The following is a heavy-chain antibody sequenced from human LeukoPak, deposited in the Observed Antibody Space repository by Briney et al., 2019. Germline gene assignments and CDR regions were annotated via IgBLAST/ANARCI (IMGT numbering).Heavy chain of an antibody. D-gene: IGHD3-22*01. Sequence: KSSQTLSLTCAISGDSVSSNSAAWNWIRQSPSRGLEWLGRTYYRSKWYNDYAVSVKSRITINPDTSKNQFSLQLNSVTPEDTAVYYCARDLIYDSSGYPPYFDCWGQGTLVTVSS. CDR2: TYYRSKWYN. CDR3: ARDLIYDSSGYPPYFDC. J-gene: IGHJ4*02. V-gene: IGHV6-1*01. CDR1: GDSVSSNSAA.